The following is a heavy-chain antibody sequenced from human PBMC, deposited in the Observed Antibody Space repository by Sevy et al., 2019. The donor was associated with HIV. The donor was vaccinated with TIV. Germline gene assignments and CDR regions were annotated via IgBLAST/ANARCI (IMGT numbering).Heavy chain of an antibody. D-gene: IGHD3-3*01. V-gene: IGHV4-59*01. CDR2: IYYSGST. Sequence: SETLSLTCTVSGGSISSYYWSWIRQPPGKGLEWIGYIYYSGSTNYNPSLKSRDTISVDTSKNQISLKLSSVTDADTAVYYCAREWVYDFWGPGTLVTVSS. J-gene: IGHJ4*02. CDR1: GGSISSYY. CDR3: AREWVYDF.